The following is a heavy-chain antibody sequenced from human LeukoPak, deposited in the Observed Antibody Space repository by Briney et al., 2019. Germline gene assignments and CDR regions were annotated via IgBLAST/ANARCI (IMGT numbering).Heavy chain of an antibody. CDR2: IYYSGST. Sequence: PSETLSLTCTVSGGSISSSSYYWGWIRQPPGKGLEWIGSIYYSGSTYYNPSLKSRVTISVDTSKNQFSLKLSSVTAADTAVYYCARGLTMVRGAHNWFDPWGQGTLVTVSS. J-gene: IGHJ5*02. D-gene: IGHD3-10*01. V-gene: IGHV4-39*07. CDR1: GGSISSSSYY. CDR3: ARGLTMVRGAHNWFDP.